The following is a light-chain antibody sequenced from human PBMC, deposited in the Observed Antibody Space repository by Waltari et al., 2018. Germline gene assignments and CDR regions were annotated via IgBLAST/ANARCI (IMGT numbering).Light chain of an antibody. Sequence: TPSCRASQSGSSSYLAWYQQKPGQAPRLLIYGASSRATGIPDRFSGSGSGTDFTLTISRLEPEDFAVYYCQQYGSSPRTFGQGTKVEIK. CDR3: QQYGSSPRT. CDR1: QSGSSSY. J-gene: IGKJ1*01. CDR2: GAS. V-gene: IGKV3-20*01.